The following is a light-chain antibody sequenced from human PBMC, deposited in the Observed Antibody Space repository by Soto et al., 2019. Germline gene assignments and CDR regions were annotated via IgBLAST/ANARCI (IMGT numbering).Light chain of an antibody. CDR2: GAS. Sequence: EIVMTQSPATLSVSPGERATLSCRASQSVSSSLAWYQQKPGQAPRLLIYGASTRATDIAARFSGSGSGTEFVLTISSLQSEDFAVYYCQHYNNWPMYTFGQGTKLEIK. CDR1: QSVSSS. J-gene: IGKJ2*01. CDR3: QHYNNWPMYT. V-gene: IGKV3-15*01.